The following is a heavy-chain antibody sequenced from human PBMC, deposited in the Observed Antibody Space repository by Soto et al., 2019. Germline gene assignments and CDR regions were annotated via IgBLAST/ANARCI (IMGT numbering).Heavy chain of an antibody. Sequence: PGGSLRLSCSASGFTFSSYAMHWVRQASGKGLEWVGRIRSKANGYATTYAASVKGRFTISRDDSKNTAYLQMNSLKTEDTAVYYCTRLNRDGYTNTDYWGQGTLVTVSS. CDR1: GFTFSSYA. D-gene: IGHD4-4*01. CDR2: IRSKANGYAT. V-gene: IGHV3-73*01. J-gene: IGHJ4*02. CDR3: TRLNRDGYTNTDY.